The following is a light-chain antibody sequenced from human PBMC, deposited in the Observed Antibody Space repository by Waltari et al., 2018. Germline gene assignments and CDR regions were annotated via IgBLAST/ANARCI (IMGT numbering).Light chain of an antibody. V-gene: IGLV1-44*01. Sequence: QSVLTQPPSVSGTPGQRVTISCSGRSSNIGINTVSWFLQFPGAAPELLIYANNWRPSGVPDRFSGTKSGTSASLAISGLQSEDDATYYCAAWDDSLNGWVFGGGTKLTVL. J-gene: IGLJ2*01. CDR2: ANN. CDR1: SSNIGINT. CDR3: AAWDDSLNGWV.